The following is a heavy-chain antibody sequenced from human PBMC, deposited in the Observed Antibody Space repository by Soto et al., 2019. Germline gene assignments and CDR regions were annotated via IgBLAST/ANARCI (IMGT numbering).Heavy chain of an antibody. CDR3: AKVSRVYTPDIVLMVYAILTGGFDY. CDR1: GFTFSSYA. D-gene: IGHD2-8*01. J-gene: IGHJ4*02. V-gene: IGHV3-23*01. Sequence: GGSLRLSCAASGFTFSSYAMSWVRQAPGKGLEWVSAISGSGGSTYYADSVKGRFTISRDNSKNTLYLQMNSLRAEDMAVYYCAKVSRVYTPDIVLMVYAILTGGFDYWGQGTLVTVSS. CDR2: ISGSGGST.